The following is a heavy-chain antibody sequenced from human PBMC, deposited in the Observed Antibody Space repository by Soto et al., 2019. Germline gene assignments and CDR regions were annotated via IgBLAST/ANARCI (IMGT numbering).Heavy chain of an antibody. CDR2: IYYSGST. CDR3: ARETPPYDSSGYYYGGGPNFDY. CDR1: GGSVSSGSYY. Sequence: SETLSLTCTVSGGSVSSGSYYWSWIRQPPGKGLEWIGYIYYSGSTNYNPSLKSRVTISVDTSKNQFSLKLSSVTAADTAVYFCARETPPYDSSGYYYGGGPNFDYWGQGTLVTVSS. V-gene: IGHV4-61*01. J-gene: IGHJ4*02. D-gene: IGHD3-22*01.